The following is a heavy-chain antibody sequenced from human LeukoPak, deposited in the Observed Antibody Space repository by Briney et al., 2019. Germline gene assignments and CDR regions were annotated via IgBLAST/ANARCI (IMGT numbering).Heavy chain of an antibody. CDR1: GGSISSSSYY. Sequence: SETLSLTCTVSGGSISSSSYYWGWIRQPPGKGLEWFGSIYYGGSTYYNPSLKSRVTISVDTSKNQFSLKLSSVTAADTAVYYCARHDLPGGDWFDPWGQGTLVTVSS. D-gene: IGHD3-10*01. CDR2: IYYGGST. V-gene: IGHV4-39*01. CDR3: ARHDLPGGDWFDP. J-gene: IGHJ5*02.